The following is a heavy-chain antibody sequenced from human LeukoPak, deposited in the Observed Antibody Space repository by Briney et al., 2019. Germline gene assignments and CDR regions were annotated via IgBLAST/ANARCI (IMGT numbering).Heavy chain of an antibody. CDR2: VSDSGDNI. D-gene: IGHD3-10*01. Sequence: GGSLRLSCAVSGFRFSSYAMSWVRQAPGKGLEWVAVVSDSGDNIHYVNSVKGRFTISRDNSKNTLYLLMNSLRGEDTAVYYCANDYGLGTYSRYWGQGTLVTVSS. J-gene: IGHJ4*02. V-gene: IGHV3-23*01. CDR1: GFRFSSYA. CDR3: ANDYGLGTYSRY.